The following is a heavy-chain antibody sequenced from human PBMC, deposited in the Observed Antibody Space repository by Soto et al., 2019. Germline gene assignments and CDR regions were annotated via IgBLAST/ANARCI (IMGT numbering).Heavy chain of an antibody. CDR1: GDSINSSSYD. CDR2: MFYGGGT. J-gene: IGHJ5*02. Sequence: QLQLQESGPGLVKPSETLSLTCAVSGDSINSSSYDWGWIRQPPGKGLEWIGSMFYGGGTFYNPCLRSSVTMSVEKSKSHLSLMLTSMTAADTAFSSCARNERVAAPIAWGQGILVTVSS. V-gene: IGHV4-39*02. CDR3: ARNERVAAPIA. D-gene: IGHD2-15*01.